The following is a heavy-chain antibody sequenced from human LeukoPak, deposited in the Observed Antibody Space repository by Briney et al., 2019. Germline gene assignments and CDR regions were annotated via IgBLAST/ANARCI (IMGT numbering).Heavy chain of an antibody. D-gene: IGHD3-22*01. Sequence: GGSLRLSCAASGFTFSSYEMNWVRQAPGKGLEWVSYISSSGSTIYYADSVKGRFTISRDNARSTLYLQMNSLRVEDTAVYYCARVIGGSSGYYHFDFWGQGALVTVSS. J-gene: IGHJ4*02. CDR2: ISSSGSTI. V-gene: IGHV3-48*03. CDR1: GFTFSSYE. CDR3: ARVIGGSSGYYHFDF.